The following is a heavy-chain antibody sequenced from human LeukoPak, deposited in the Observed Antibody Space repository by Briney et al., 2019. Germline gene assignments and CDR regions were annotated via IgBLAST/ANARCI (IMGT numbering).Heavy chain of an antibody. CDR3: AKDSGYDLTSGFYYFDY. Sequence: PGGSLRLSCAASGFTFDDYAMHWVRQAPGKGLEWVSGISWNSGSIGYADSVKGRFTISRDNAKNSLYLQMNSLRAEDMALYYCAKDSGYDLTSGFYYFDYWGQGTLVTVSS. CDR1: GFTFDDYA. J-gene: IGHJ4*02. D-gene: IGHD5-12*01. CDR2: ISWNSGSI. V-gene: IGHV3-9*03.